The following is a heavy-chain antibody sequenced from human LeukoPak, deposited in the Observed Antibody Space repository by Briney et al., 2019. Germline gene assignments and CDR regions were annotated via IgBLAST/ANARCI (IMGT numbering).Heavy chain of an antibody. Sequence: PSETLSLTCTVSGGSISSYYWSWIRQPPGKGLEWIGYIYYSGSTNYNPSLKSRVTIPVDTSKNQFSLKLSSVTAADTAVYYCARESYGSIDHWFDPWGQGTLVTVSS. CDR2: IYYSGST. J-gene: IGHJ5*02. D-gene: IGHD6-6*01. CDR3: ARESYGSIDHWFDP. V-gene: IGHV4-59*01. CDR1: GGSISSYY.